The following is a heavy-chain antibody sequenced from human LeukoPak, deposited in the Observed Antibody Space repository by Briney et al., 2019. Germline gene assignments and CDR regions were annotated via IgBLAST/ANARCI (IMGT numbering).Heavy chain of an antibody. V-gene: IGHV4-30-2*01. J-gene: IGHJ3*02. CDR3: ARVRRAAGAFDI. CDR2: IYHSGST. CDR1: GGSISSGGYS. Sequence: SQTLSLTCAVSGGSISSGGYSWSWIRQPPGKGLEWIGYIYHSGSTYYNPSLKSRVTISVDRSKNQFSLKLSSVTAADTAVYYSARVRRAAGAFDIWGQGTMVTVSS.